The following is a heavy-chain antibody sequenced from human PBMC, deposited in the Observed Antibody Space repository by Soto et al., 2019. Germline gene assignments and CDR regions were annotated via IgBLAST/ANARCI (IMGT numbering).Heavy chain of an antibody. Sequence: GGSLRLSCAASGFTFSSYSMNWVRQAPGKGLEWVSSISSSSSYIYYADSVKGRFTISRDNAKNTLYLQMNSLRAEDTAVYYCAKENYDILTGQLYYFDYWGQGTLVTVSS. V-gene: IGHV3-21*01. CDR1: GFTFSSYS. D-gene: IGHD3-9*01. J-gene: IGHJ4*02. CDR2: ISSSSSYI. CDR3: AKENYDILTGQLYYFDY.